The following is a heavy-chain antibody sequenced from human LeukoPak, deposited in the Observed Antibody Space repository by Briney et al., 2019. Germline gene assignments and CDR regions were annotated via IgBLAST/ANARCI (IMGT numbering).Heavy chain of an antibody. Sequence: ASVKVSCKASGYTFTGYCMHWVRQAPGQGLEWMGWINPNSGGTNYAQKFQGRVTMTRDTSISTAYMELSRLRSDDTAVYYCARDGGPQPDYFDYWGQGTLVTVSS. V-gene: IGHV1-2*02. D-gene: IGHD3-16*01. J-gene: IGHJ4*02. CDR3: ARDGGPQPDYFDY. CDR1: GYTFTGYC. CDR2: INPNSGGT.